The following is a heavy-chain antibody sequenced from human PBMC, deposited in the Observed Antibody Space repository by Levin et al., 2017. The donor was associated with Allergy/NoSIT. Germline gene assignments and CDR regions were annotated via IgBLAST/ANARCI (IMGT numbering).Heavy chain of an antibody. D-gene: IGHD6-13*01. J-gene: IGHJ5*02. CDR2: IYHSGDT. CDR3: ARWVYGAQSSNGFDP. CDR1: GDSISHTSW. V-gene: IGHV4-4*02. Sequence: SETLSLTCAVSGDSISHTSWWSWVRQPPGKGLEWIGEIYHSGDTNYNSSLRSRVTMSVDKSKNQFSLKLTSVTAADTAVYYCARWVYGAQSSNGFDPWGQGSLVTVTS.